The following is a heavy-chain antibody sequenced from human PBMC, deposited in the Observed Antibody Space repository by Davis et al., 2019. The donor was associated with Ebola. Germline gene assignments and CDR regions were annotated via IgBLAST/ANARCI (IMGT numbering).Heavy chain of an antibody. CDR1: GGSFSDYF. CDR2: VSHGGVS. J-gene: IGHJ5*02. V-gene: IGHV4-34*01. Sequence: MPGGSLRLSCAVYGGSFSDYFWSWIRQSPGKGLEWIGKVSHGGVSDYNPSLKSRVTISVDTSKNQFSLNLSSLSAADAAVYYCARTAKTSVSASGLGYTYFDPWSQGTLVTVSS. D-gene: IGHD5-18*01. CDR3: ARTAKTSVSASGLGYTYFDP.